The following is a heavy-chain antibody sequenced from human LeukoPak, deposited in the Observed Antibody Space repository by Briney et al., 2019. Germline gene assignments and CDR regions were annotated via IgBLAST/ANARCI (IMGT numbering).Heavy chain of an antibody. Sequence: GGSLRLSCAASGFTFSSYGMHWVRQAPGKGLEWVAFIRYDGSNKYYADSVKGRFTISRDNSKNTLYLQMNSLRAEDTAVYYCAKDRAITISGVAQFDPWGQGTLVTVSS. J-gene: IGHJ5*02. CDR2: IRYDGSNK. D-gene: IGHD3-3*01. V-gene: IGHV3-30*02. CDR3: AKDRAITISGVAQFDP. CDR1: GFTFSSYG.